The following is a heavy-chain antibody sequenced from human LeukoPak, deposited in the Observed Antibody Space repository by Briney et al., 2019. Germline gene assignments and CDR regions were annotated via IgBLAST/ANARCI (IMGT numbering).Heavy chain of an antibody. D-gene: IGHD3-10*01. Sequence: PSETLSLTCTVSGDSSSYYYWSWIRQSPGKGLDWIGYINYSGITNYNPSLKSRATMSVDTSKNQLSLKVTSVTAADTAVYYCARGLWFGVPGAFDIRGQGTMVTVSS. CDR2: INYSGIT. J-gene: IGHJ3*02. CDR3: ARGLWFGVPGAFDI. CDR1: GDSSSYYY. V-gene: IGHV4-59*01.